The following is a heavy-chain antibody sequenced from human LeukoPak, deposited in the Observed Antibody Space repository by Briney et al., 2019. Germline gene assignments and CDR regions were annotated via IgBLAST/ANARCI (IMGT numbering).Heavy chain of an antibody. Sequence: GASVKVSCKASGYIFTGYYMHWVRQAPGQGLEWMGWINTNNGATGFQQKFQGRVTMTRDASISTIYVEMSRLTSDDTAVYYCARVEDIVVVPAAFDYWGQGTLVTVSS. J-gene: IGHJ4*02. CDR2: INTNNGAT. D-gene: IGHD2-2*01. V-gene: IGHV1-2*02. CDR1: GYIFTGYY. CDR3: ARVEDIVVVPAAFDY.